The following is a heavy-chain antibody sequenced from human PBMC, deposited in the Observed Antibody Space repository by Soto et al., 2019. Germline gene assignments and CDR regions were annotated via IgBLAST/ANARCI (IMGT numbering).Heavy chain of an antibody. Sequence: GGSLRLSCAASGFAFRSFTMNWVRQAPGKGLEWVSTISSNSAYIYYTDALRGRFTISRDNAKNSLHLQMNSLRAEDTAVYYCTRDASRDSSARGWFDPWGPGTLVTVSS. CDR3: TRDASRDSSARGWFDP. D-gene: IGHD6-13*01. CDR2: ISSNSAYI. CDR1: GFAFRSFT. V-gene: IGHV3-21*01. J-gene: IGHJ5*02.